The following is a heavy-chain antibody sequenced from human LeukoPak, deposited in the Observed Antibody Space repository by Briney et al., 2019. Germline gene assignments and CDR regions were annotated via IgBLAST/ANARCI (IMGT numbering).Heavy chain of an antibody. CDR2: IDPSDSYT. CDR3: ARRGYYYYGMDV. V-gene: IGHV5-10-1*01. CDR1: EYRFTSYW. Sequence: GESLKISCQGSEYRFTSYWISWVRQMPGKGLEWMGRIDPSDSYTIYSPSFQGHVTISADKSISTAYLQWSSLKASDTAMYYCARRGYYYYGMDVWGQGTAVTVSS. J-gene: IGHJ6*02.